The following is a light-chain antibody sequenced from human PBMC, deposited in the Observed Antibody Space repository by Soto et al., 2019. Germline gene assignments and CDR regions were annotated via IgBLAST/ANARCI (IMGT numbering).Light chain of an antibody. Sequence: QSVLTQPPSASGTPGQRVTISCSGSSFNIGSNSVNWYQQLPGAAPKLLIYFNNQRPSGVPDRFSGSKSGTSASLAISGLQSEDEADYYCAAWDDRLTGHVVFGGGTKLTVL. J-gene: IGLJ2*01. CDR3: AAWDDRLTGHVV. CDR2: FNN. CDR1: SFNIGSNS. V-gene: IGLV1-44*01.